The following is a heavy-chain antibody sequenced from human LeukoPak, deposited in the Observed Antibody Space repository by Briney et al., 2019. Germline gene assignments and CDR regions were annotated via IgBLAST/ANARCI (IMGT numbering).Heavy chain of an antibody. V-gene: IGHV3-30*03. D-gene: IGHD2-15*01. CDR1: GFTFSSYG. CDR3: ARAKGGGYCSGGSCFDDAFDI. J-gene: IGHJ3*02. CDR2: ISYDGSNK. Sequence: PGRSLRLSCAASGFTFSSYGMHWVRQAPGKGLEWVAVISYDGSNKYYADSVKGRFTISRDNAKNSLYLQMNSLRAEDTAVYYCARAKGGGYCSGGSCFDDAFDIWGQGTMVTVSS.